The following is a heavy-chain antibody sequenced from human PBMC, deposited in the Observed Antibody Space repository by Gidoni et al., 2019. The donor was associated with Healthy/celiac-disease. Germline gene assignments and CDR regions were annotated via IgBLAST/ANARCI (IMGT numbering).Heavy chain of an antibody. V-gene: IGHV3-9*01. CDR3: AKELLTGSFDY. D-gene: IGHD3-16*01. Sequence: EVQLVESGGGLVQPGRSLRLSCAASGFTFDDYAMHWVRQAPGKGLGWVSGISWNSGSIGYADSVKGRFTISRDNAKNSLYLQMNSLRAEDTALYYCAKELLTGSFDYWGQGTLVTVSS. J-gene: IGHJ4*02. CDR2: ISWNSGSI. CDR1: GFTFDDYA.